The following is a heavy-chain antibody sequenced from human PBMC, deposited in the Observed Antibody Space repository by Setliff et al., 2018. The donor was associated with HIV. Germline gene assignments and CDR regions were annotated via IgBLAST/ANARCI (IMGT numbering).Heavy chain of an antibody. CDR2: INHSGST. J-gene: IGHJ4*02. D-gene: IGHD6-13*01. CDR1: GGSFNGYY. Sequence: SETLSLTCAVYGGSFNGYYWSWIRQPPGKGLEWIGEINHSGSTNYNSSLKSRVTMSVDKSKNQFSLRLSSVTAADTAVYFCARGRGSSSSWPIDYWGQGTLVTVSS. V-gene: IGHV4-34*01. CDR3: ARGRGSSSSWPIDY.